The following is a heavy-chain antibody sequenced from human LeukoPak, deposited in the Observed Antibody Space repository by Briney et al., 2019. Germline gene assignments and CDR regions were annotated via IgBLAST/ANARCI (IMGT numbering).Heavy chain of an antibody. J-gene: IGHJ4*02. CDR1: GFTFSSYW. D-gene: IGHD3-10*01. CDR2: INSHGSST. Sequence: GGSLRLSCAASGFTFSSYWMHWVRQPPGKGLVWVSRINSHGSSTTYADSVKGRFTISRDNARKTLYLQMYSLRAEDTAMYYCAMLVVGSGSYYTGDFDYWGQGTLVTVSS. V-gene: IGHV3-74*01. CDR3: AMLVVGSGSYYTGDFDY.